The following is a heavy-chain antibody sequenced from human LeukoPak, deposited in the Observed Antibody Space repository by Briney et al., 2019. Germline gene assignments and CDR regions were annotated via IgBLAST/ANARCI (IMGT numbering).Heavy chain of an antibody. CDR3: ARGGRRIAAAVDY. Sequence: GGSLRLSCEAAGFRFSNYAMHWVRQVPGKGLEWAALISYDGDYKYYADSVKGRFTISRDNSKNTLYLQMNSLRAEDTAVYYCARGGRRIAAAVDYWGQGTLVTVSS. CDR1: GFRFSNYA. V-gene: IGHV3-30*04. D-gene: IGHD6-13*01. CDR2: ISYDGDYK. J-gene: IGHJ4*01.